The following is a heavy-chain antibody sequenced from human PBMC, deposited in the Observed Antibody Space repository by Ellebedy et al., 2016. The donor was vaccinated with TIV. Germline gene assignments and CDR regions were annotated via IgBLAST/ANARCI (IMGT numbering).Heavy chain of an antibody. J-gene: IGHJ4*02. V-gene: IGHV3-7*03. Sequence: GESLKIFCAASGFSFNNYWMNWARQAPGKGLEWVANIKQDGSEQYYVDSVKGRFTISRDNAKNSLYLQMNSLRGEDTAMYYCVRGAGWVTDYWGQGTLVTVSS. CDR2: IKQDGSEQ. CDR1: GFSFNNYW. CDR3: VRGAGWVTDY. D-gene: IGHD4-23*01.